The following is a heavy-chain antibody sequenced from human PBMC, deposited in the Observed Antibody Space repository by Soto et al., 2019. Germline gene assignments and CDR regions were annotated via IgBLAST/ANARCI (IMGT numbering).Heavy chain of an antibody. CDR3: ARGAYYYGSGNTYKSETFDY. D-gene: IGHD3-10*01. J-gene: IGHJ4*02. Sequence: QVQLQESGPGLVRPSQTLSVTCTVSGGSISSDGYFWSWIRQPPGKDREWMGYIYYSGNTYYNPSVKCRPAISVDTSQNQFSLKLRAVPAADTAVYFCARGAYYYGSGNTYKSETFDYWGQGALVTVSS. CDR2: IYYSGNT. V-gene: IGHV4-30-4*01. CDR1: GGSISSDGYF.